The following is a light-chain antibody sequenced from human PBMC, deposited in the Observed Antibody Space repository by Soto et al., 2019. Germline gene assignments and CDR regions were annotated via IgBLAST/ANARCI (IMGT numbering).Light chain of an antibody. CDR3: SSYTSSYTLV. CDR1: INYVGAYNY. Sequence: QSALTQPTSVSGSPGQSITISCTGTINYVGAYNYVSWYQQRPGSASQLILFDVNNRPSGTSNRFSGSKSGHTGYLTISALQSVDEAIYHCSSYTSSYTLVFGSGTKLTVL. J-gene: IGLJ1*01. CDR2: DVN. V-gene: IGLV2-14*01.